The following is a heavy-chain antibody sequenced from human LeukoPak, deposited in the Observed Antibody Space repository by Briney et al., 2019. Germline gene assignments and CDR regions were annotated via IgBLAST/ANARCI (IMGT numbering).Heavy chain of an antibody. V-gene: IGHV4-59*01. CDR3: ARWFPSIAGLKD. CDR2: IYYSGST. D-gene: IGHD6-6*01. Sequence: SETLSLTRTVSGGSISSYYWSWIRQPPGKGLEWIGYIYYSGSTNYNPSLKSRVTISVDTSKNQFSLKLSSVTAADTAVYYCARWFPSIAGLKDWGQGTLVTVSS. J-gene: IGHJ4*02. CDR1: GGSISSYY.